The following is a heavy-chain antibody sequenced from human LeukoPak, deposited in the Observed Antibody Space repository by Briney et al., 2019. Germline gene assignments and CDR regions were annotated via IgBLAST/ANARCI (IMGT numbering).Heavy chain of an antibody. J-gene: IGHJ4*02. CDR3: TRRSAERYGSGSYQDY. D-gene: IGHD3-10*01. CDR1: GFTFSSYG. Sequence: GGSLRLSCAASGFTFSSYGMHWVRQAPGKGLEWVGRIRSKANSYATAYAASVKGRFTISRDDSKNTAYLQMNSLKTEDTAVYYCTRRSAERYGSGSYQDYWGQGTLVTVSS. V-gene: IGHV3-73*01. CDR2: IRSKANSYAT.